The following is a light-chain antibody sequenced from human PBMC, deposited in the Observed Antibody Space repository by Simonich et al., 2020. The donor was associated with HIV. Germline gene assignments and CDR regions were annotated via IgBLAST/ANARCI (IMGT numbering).Light chain of an antibody. V-gene: IGKV4-1*01. CDR1: RSVLYRSNNKNY. J-gene: IGKJ1*01. Sequence: DIVMTQSPDSLAVSLGERATINCKSSRSVLYRSNNKNYLAWYQQKPGQPPKLLIYWASTRESGVPERFSGSGSGTDFTLTISSLQAEDVAVYYCQQYYSTPRTFGQGTKVEIK. CDR3: QQYYSTPRT. CDR2: WAS.